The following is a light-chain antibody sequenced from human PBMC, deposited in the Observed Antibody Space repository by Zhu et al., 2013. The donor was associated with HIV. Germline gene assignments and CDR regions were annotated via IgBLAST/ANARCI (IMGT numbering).Light chain of an antibody. CDR1: QNVDRS. V-gene: IGKV3-11*01. Sequence: EIVLTQSPGTLSLSPGERATLSCGASQNVDRSLAWYQQKPGQAPRLLIYDASDRATGIPARFSGSGSGTDFTLTISSLEPEDFAVYYCQQRSNWRRTFGGGTKVEIK. CDR3: QQRSNWRRT. J-gene: IGKJ4*01. CDR2: DAS.